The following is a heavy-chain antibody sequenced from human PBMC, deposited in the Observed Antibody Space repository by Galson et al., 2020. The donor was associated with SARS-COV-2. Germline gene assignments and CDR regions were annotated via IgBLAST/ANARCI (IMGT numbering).Heavy chain of an antibody. CDR1: GFTFSSYW. CDR3: ARGIIADSSSSYYYYDGMDV. Sequence: GGSLRLSCAASGFTFSSYWMSWVRQAPGKGLEWVANIKQDGSEKYYVDSVKGRFTISRDNAKNSLYLQMNSLRAEDTAVYYCARGIIADSSSSYYYYDGMDVWGQGTTVTVSS. J-gene: IGHJ6*02. CDR2: IKQDGSEK. D-gene: IGHD6-6*01. V-gene: IGHV3-7*01.